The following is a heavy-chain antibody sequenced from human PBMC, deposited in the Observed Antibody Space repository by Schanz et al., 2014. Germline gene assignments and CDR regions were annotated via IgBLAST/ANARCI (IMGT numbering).Heavy chain of an antibody. CDR3: ARDQSPYTNASDVRYFDY. V-gene: IGHV1-18*01. D-gene: IGHD6-6*01. CDR1: GYTFTSYG. Sequence: QVQLVQSGAEVKKPGASVKVSCKASGYTFTSYGISWVRQAPGQGLEWMGWISPYNGNTNYAQKLQGRVTMTADTSTSTAYMDLMSLRSDDTAVYYCARDQSPYTNASDVRYFDYWGQGSLVTVSS. CDR2: ISPYNGNT. J-gene: IGHJ4*02.